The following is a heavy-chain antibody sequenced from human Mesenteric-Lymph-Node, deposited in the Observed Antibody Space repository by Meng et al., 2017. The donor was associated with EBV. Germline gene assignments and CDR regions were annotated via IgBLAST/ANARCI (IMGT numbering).Heavy chain of an antibody. V-gene: IGHV2-5*02. D-gene: IGHD3-9*01. CDR3: ARHLDGTGFYVY. J-gene: IGHJ4*02. CDR2: IYWDDDK. CDR1: GFSFNSRGVG. Sequence: QITLKESGPTLVKPTXTLTLTCTLPGFSFNSRGVGVGWIRQPPGKALEWLAVIYWDDDKRYNPSLRSRLTITKDTSDNQVVISVTNMDPVDTATYYCARHLDGTGFYVYWGQGILVTVSS.